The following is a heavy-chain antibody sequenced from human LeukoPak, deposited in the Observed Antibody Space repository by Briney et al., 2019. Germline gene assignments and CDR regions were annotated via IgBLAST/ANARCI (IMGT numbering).Heavy chain of an antibody. CDR1: GLTFSSSW. J-gene: IGHJ4*02. D-gene: IGHD5-18*01. V-gene: IGHV3-7*01. CDR3: ARDLAYSRLDY. CDR2: INPDGNKK. Sequence: GGSLRLSCAVSGLTFSSSWMDWVRQAPGKGLEWVVSINPDGNKKYSADSVKGRFTISRDNAENSLYLQMNSLRVEDTAFYYCARDLAYSRLDYWGQGMLVTVSS.